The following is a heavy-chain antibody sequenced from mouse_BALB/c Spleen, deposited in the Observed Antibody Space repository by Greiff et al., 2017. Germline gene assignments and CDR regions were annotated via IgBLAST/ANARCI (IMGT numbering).Heavy chain of an antibody. Sequence: DVQLQESGPGLVKPSQSLSLTCTVTGYSITSDYAWNWIRQFPGNKLEWMGYISYSGSTSYNPSLKSRISITRDTSKNQFFLQLNSVTTEDTATYYCARGGLRRSFAYWGQGTLVTVSA. CDR3: ARGGLRRSFAY. CDR1: GYSITSDYA. V-gene: IGHV3-2*02. CDR2: ISYSGST. J-gene: IGHJ3*01. D-gene: IGHD2-4*01.